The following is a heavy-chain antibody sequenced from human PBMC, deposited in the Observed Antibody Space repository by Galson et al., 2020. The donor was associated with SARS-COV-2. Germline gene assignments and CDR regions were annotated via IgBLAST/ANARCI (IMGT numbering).Heavy chain of an antibody. CDR1: GGSFSGYY. D-gene: IGHD5-18*01. V-gene: IGHV4-34*01. J-gene: IGHJ6*02. CDR3: ARAPRAQLWLNPNYYYYGMDV. Sequence: SETLSLTCAVYGGSFSGYYWSWIRQPPGKGLEWIGEINHSGSTNYNPSLKSRVTISVDTSKNQFSLKLSSVTAADTAVYYCARAPRAQLWLNPNYYYYGMDVWGQGTTVTVSS. CDR2: INHSGST.